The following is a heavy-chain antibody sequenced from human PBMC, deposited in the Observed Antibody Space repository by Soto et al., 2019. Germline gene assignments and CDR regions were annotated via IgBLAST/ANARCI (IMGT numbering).Heavy chain of an antibody. V-gene: IGHV4-61*01. CDR3: ARYFSYFDY. D-gene: IGHD3-3*01. J-gene: IGHJ4*02. CDR2: VYHTGRT. Sequence: SGTLSVMCRPSGGSVKRGRSAWSWIRQTPGKGLEWIGYVYHTGRTSYNPSLKSRVSISMDTSKNQFSLNLDSVTAADTAVYFCARYFSYFDYCGERTPFPVPS. CDR1: GGSVKRGRSA.